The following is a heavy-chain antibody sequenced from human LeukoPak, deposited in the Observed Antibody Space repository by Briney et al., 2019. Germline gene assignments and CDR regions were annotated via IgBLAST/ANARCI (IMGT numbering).Heavy chain of an antibody. CDR2: IYYSGST. Sequence: PSETLSLTCTVSGGSISSYYWSWIRQPPGKGLEWIGYIYYSGSTNYNPSLKSRVTISVDTSKNQFSLKVRSVTAADTAVYYCAREQLVVGFDPWGQGTLVTVSS. V-gene: IGHV4-59*01. J-gene: IGHJ5*02. CDR1: GGSISSYY. CDR3: AREQLVVGFDP. D-gene: IGHD6-13*01.